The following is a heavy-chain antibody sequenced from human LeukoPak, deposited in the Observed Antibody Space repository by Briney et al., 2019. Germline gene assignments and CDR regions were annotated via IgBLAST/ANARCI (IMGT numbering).Heavy chain of an antibody. D-gene: IGHD6-19*01. V-gene: IGHV4-34*01. CDR1: GGSFSGYY. CDR3: ARSPIAVANFDY. J-gene: IGHJ4*02. Sequence: SETLSLTCAAYGGSFSGYYWSWIRQPPGKGLEWIGEINHSGSTNYNPSLKSRVTISVDTSKNQFSLKLSSVTAADTAVYYCARSPIAVANFDYWGQGTLVTVSS. CDR2: INHSGST.